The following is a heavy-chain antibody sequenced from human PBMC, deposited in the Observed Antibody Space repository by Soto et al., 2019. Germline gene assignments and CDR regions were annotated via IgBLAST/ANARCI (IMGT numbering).Heavy chain of an antibody. Sequence: GGSLRLSCATSGFTFSTYAMHWVRQAPGKGLEYVSAISSNGRSTYYANSVKGRFTISRDNSKNTLYLQMNSLRAEDTAVYYCAKGAVYASVDSIYYYYGMDVWGQGTTVTVSS. J-gene: IGHJ6*02. CDR3: AKGAVYASVDSIYYYYGMDV. D-gene: IGHD2-8*01. V-gene: IGHV3-64*01. CDR2: ISSNGRST. CDR1: GFTFSTYA.